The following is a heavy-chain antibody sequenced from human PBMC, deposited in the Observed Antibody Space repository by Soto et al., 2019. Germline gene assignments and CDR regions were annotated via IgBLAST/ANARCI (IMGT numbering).Heavy chain of an antibody. Sequence: ASVKVSCKASGYTFTSYYMHWVRQAPGQGLEWMGIINPSGGSTSYAQKFQGRVTITTDTSTSTAYMELSSLRSEDTAVYYCARVLGGYSGYDESFAFDIWGQGTMVTVSS. D-gene: IGHD5-12*01. J-gene: IGHJ3*02. CDR3: ARVLGGYSGYDESFAFDI. V-gene: IGHV1-46*01. CDR2: INPSGGST. CDR1: GYTFTSYY.